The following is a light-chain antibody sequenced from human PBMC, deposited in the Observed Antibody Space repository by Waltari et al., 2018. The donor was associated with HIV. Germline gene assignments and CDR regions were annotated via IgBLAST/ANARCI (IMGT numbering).Light chain of an antibody. CDR2: DGS. CDR1: STAVGGFNS. CDR3: CSYSSSGTVL. Sequence: HSVLTQPASISGSLGQSITISCLGSSTAVGGFNSGYWYQQSPDKAPRLVIYDGSNRPSGVSGRLSGSKSGSEDSLPISALQHEDEADYYCCSYSSSGTVLFGGGTRLTVL. V-gene: IGLV2-14*03. J-gene: IGLJ2*01.